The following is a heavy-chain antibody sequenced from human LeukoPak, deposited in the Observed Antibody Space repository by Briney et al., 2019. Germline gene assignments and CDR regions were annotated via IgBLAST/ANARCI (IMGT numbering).Heavy chain of an antibody. J-gene: IGHJ4*02. V-gene: IGHV3-23*01. CDR2: ISGSGGKT. CDR3: ARHSSGSYYTY. Sequence: GGSLRLSCAASGFTFSNYAMGWVRQAPGKGLEWVSAISGSGGKTYYADSVKGRFTISRDNAKNSLYLQLNSLRVEDTAMYYCARHSSGSYYTYWGQGTLVTVSS. D-gene: IGHD3-10*01. CDR1: GFTFSNYA.